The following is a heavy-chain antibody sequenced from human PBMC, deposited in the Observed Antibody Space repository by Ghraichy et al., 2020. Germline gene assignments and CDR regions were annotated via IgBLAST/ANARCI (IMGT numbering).Heavy chain of an antibody. CDR3: ARGGRYCSSTSCSHFDY. D-gene: IGHD2-2*01. V-gene: IGHV3-74*01. CDR1: GFTFSSYW. CDR2: INSDGSST. J-gene: IGHJ4*02. Sequence: GGSLRLSCAASGFTFSSYWMNWVRQAPGKGLVWVSRINSDGSSTSYADSVKGRFTISRDNAKNTLYLQMNSLRAEDTAVYYCARGGRYCSSTSCSHFDYWGQGTLVTVSS.